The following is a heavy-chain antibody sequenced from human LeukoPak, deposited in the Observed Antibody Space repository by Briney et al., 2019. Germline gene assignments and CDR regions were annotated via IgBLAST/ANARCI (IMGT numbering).Heavy chain of an antibody. D-gene: IGHD4-23*01. J-gene: IGHJ2*01. CDR1: GFSFSTYT. V-gene: IGHV3-30-3*01. Sequence: PGGSLRLSCAASGFSFSTYTMNWVRQAPGKGLERVAGIQHDGSRTYYADSVKGRFTISRDNSKNTLYLEMNSLTPEDTALYYCARDHYGGNSWDWYLDLWGHGILVTVSS. CDR2: IQHDGSRT. CDR3: ARDHYGGNSWDWYLDL.